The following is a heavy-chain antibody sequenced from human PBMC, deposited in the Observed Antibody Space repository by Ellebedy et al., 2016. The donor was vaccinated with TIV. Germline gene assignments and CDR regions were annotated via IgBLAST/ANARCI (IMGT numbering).Heavy chain of an antibody. V-gene: IGHV1-2*02. CDR2: INPKNGGT. J-gene: IGHJ4*02. Sequence: AASVKVSCKASGYTFTGYYIHWVRQAPGQGLEWMGWINPKNGGTNYAQKFQGRVTMTRDTSISTAYMELRWLRSDDTAVYYCARDGACGVDCYGDNYWGQGSLVTVSS. CDR3: ARDGACGVDCYGDNY. D-gene: IGHD2-21*02. CDR1: GYTFTGYY.